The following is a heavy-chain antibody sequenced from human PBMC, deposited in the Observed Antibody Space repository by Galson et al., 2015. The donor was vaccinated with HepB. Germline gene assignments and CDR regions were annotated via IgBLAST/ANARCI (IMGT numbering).Heavy chain of an antibody. V-gene: IGHV1-69*04. Sequence: SVKVSCKASGGTFSSYAISWVRQAPGQGLEWMGRIIPILGIANYAQKFQGRVTITADKSTSTAYMELSSLRSEDTAVYYCARGGDYGDYSNVGGYWGQGTLVTVSS. CDR3: ARGGDYGDYSNVGGY. CDR1: GGTFSSYA. J-gene: IGHJ4*02. D-gene: IGHD4-17*01. CDR2: IIPILGIA.